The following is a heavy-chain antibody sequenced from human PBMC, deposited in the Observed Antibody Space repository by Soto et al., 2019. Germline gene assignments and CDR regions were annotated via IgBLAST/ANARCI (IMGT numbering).Heavy chain of an antibody. Sequence: EVQLVESGGGLIQPGGSLRLSCAASGFTVSSNYMSWVRQAPGKGLAWVSVIYSGGSTYYADSVKGRFTISRDNSKNTLYLQMNSLRAEDTAVYYCARDTARYYGSGSYRPYYYYYGMAVWGQGTTVTVSS. D-gene: IGHD3-10*01. V-gene: IGHV3-53*01. CDR1: GFTVSSNY. CDR2: IYSGGST. CDR3: ARDTARYYGSGSYRPYYYYYGMAV. J-gene: IGHJ6*02.